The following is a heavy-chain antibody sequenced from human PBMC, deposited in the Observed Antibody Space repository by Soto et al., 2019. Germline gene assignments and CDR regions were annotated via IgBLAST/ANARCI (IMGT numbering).Heavy chain of an antibody. CDR3: AKRQGTGLAAKNFDF. CDR2: IYSGGST. Sequence: EVQLVESGGGLIQPGGSLRLSCAASGFTVSSNYMSWVRQAPGKGLEWVSVIYSGGSTYYADSVKGRFTISRDNSENMLYLQMTNLRAEDTAIYFCAKRQGTGLAAKNFDFWGQGTLVTVSS. CDR1: GFTVSSNY. J-gene: IGHJ4*02. D-gene: IGHD2-15*01. V-gene: IGHV3-53*01.